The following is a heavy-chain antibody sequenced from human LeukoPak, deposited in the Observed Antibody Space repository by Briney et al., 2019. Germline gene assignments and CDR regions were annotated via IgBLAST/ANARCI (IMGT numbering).Heavy chain of an antibody. CDR2: FDPEDGET. J-gene: IGHJ4*02. V-gene: IGHV1-24*01. CDR1: GYTLTELS. CDR3: ATDPLYYYDSSGYY. Sequence: ASVKVSCKVSGYTLTELSMHWVRRAPGKGLEWMGGFDPEDGETIYAQKFQGRVTMTEDTSTDTAYMELSSLRSEDTAVHYCATDPLYYYDSSGYYWGQGTLVTVSS. D-gene: IGHD3-22*01.